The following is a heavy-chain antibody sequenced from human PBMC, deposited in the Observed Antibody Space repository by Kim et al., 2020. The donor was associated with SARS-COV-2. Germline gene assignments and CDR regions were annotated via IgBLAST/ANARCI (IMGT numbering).Heavy chain of an antibody. Sequence: ASVKVSCKASGYTFTAYYMHWVRQAPGQGLEWMGRVDPNSGGTIYAQKFQGRVTMTSDTSITTAYMDLTSLRSDDTGLYYCWKGRAVAGTGEEFWGQGTLVTVSS. CDR3: WKGRAVAGTGEEF. CDR1: GYTFTAYY. J-gene: IGHJ4*02. CDR2: VDPNSGGT. V-gene: IGHV1-2*05. D-gene: IGHD6-19*01.